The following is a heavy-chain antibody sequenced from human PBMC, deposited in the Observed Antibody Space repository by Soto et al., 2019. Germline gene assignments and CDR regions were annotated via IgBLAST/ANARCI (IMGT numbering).Heavy chain of an antibody. D-gene: IGHD2-2*01. V-gene: IGHV1-18*01. CDR2: ISGYTGDT. J-gene: IGHJ4*02. CDR3: VRTRRDCRITSCYEY. Sequence: GASVKVSCKASGYTFANCGISWVRQDPGQGLEWVAWISGYTGDTHYAQKVQDRVSLTTDTSTNTVYMELRSLGSDDTAIYYCVRTRRDCRITSCYEYWGEGTLVTVSS. CDR1: GYTFANCG.